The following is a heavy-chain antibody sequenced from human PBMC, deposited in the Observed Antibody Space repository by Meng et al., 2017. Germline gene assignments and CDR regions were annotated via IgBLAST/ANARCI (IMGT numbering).Heavy chain of an antibody. D-gene: IGHD6-19*01. CDR2: MNPNSGNT. CDR3: ARGLAVAGTVFWFDP. J-gene: IGHJ5*02. Sequence: QVQMVYAGVEFTKPGAKVKVSCKASGYTFTSYDINWVRQATGQGLEWMGWMNPNSGNTGYAQKFQGRVTITRNTSISTAYMELSSLRSEDTAVYYCARGLAVAGTVFWFDPWGQGTLVTVSS. V-gene: IGHV1-8*03. CDR1: GYTFTSYD.